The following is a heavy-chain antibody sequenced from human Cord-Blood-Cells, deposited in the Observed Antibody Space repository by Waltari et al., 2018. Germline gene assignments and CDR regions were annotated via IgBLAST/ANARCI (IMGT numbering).Heavy chain of an antibody. CDR3: ARGLGAAAGRVDY. D-gene: IGHD6-13*01. J-gene: IGHJ4*02. V-gene: IGHV1-8*01. Sequence: TFTSYDINWVRQATGQGLEWMGWMNPNSGNTGYAQKFQGRVTMTRNTSISTAYMELSSLRSEDTAVYYCARGLGAAAGRVDYWGQGTLVTVSS. CDR1: TFTSYD. CDR2: MNPNSGNT.